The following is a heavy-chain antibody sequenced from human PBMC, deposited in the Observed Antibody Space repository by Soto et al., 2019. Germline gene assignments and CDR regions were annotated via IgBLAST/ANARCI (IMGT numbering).Heavy chain of an antibody. V-gene: IGHV4-34*01. D-gene: IGHD4-17*01. J-gene: IGHJ4*02. CDR3: ARGRGPLRWHYYFDY. CDR2: INHSGST. Sequence: QVQLQQWGAGLLKPSETLSLTCAVYGGSFSGYYWSWIRQPPGKGLEWIGEINHSGSTNYNPSLKSRVTISVDTSKNQFSLKLSSVTAADTAVYYCARGRGPLRWHYYFDYWGQGTLVTVSS. CDR1: GGSFSGYY.